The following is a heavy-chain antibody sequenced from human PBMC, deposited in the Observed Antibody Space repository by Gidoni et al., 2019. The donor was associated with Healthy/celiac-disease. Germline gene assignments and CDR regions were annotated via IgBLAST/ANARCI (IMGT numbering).Heavy chain of an antibody. Sequence: QVQLQESGPGLVKHSETPSLTCAVSGYSLRSGYYWGWIRQPPGKGLEWIGSIYHSGSTYYNPSLKSRVTISVDTSKNQFSLKLSSVTAADTAVYYCARARGLYFDWLSAFDPWGQGTLVTVSS. CDR2: IYHSGST. D-gene: IGHD3-9*01. CDR3: ARARGLYFDWLSAFDP. CDR1: GYSLRSGYY. J-gene: IGHJ5*02. V-gene: IGHV4-38-2*01.